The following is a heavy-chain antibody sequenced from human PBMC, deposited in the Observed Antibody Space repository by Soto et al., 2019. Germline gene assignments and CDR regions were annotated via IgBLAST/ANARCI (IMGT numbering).Heavy chain of an antibody. CDR1: GFTFSSYS. Sequence: EVQLVESGGGLVKPGGSLRLSCAASGFTFSSYSMNWVRQAPGKGLEWVSSISSSSSYIYYADSVKGRFTISRDHAKNSLYLQMNSLRAEDTAVYYCARPTTPSNYDFWSGWAFDIWGQGTMVTVSS. J-gene: IGHJ3*02. V-gene: IGHV3-21*01. CDR2: ISSSSSYI. D-gene: IGHD3-3*01. CDR3: ARPTTPSNYDFWSGWAFDI.